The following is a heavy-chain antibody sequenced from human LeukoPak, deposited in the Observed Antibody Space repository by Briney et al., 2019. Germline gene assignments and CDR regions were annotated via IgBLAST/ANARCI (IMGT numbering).Heavy chain of an antibody. V-gene: IGHV3-9*01. CDR3: AKDIVGVPTSPTPLYGMDV. D-gene: IGHD3-3*01. CDR1: GFTFDDYA. CDR2: ISWNSGSI. J-gene: IGHJ6*02. Sequence: PGGSLRLSCAASGFTFDDYAMHWVRQAPGEGLEGVSGISWNSGSIGYADSVKGRFTISRDNAKNSLYLQMNSLRAEDTALYYCAKDIVGVPTSPTPLYGMDVWGQGTTVTVSS.